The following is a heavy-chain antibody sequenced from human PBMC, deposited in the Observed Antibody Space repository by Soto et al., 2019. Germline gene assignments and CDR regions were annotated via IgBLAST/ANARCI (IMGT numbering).Heavy chain of an antibody. Sequence: GGSLRLSCAASGFIFSSYAMSWVRQAPGKGLEWVSAISGSGGSTYYADSVKGRFTISRDNSKNTVSLQMNSLRAEDTAVYYCAKEEVDTTMSGFWGRGTLVTVS. CDR2: ISGSGGST. CDR3: AKEEVDTTMSGF. V-gene: IGHV3-23*01. J-gene: IGHJ4*02. D-gene: IGHD5-18*01. CDR1: GFIFSSYA.